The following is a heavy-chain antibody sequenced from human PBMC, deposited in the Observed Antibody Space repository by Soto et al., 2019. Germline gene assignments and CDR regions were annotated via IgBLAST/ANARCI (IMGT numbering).Heavy chain of an antibody. CDR2: ISSSSSYI. Sequence: GGSLRLSCAASGFTFSSYSMNWVRQAPGKGLEWVSSISSSSSYIYYADSVKGRFTISRDNAKNSLYLQMNSLRAEDTAVYYCARDHYDSSGYSKYYYYGMDVWGQGTTVTVSS. V-gene: IGHV3-21*01. CDR1: GFTFSSYS. CDR3: ARDHYDSSGYSKYYYYGMDV. J-gene: IGHJ6*02. D-gene: IGHD3-22*01.